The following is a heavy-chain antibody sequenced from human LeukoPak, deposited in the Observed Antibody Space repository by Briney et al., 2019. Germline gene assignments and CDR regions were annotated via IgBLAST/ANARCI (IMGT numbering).Heavy chain of an antibody. CDR1: GGSFSGYY. D-gene: IGHD6-13*01. CDR2: INHSGST. Sequence: SETLSLTCAVYGGSFSGYYWSWIRQPPGKGLEWIGEINHSGSTNYNPSLKSRVTISVDTSKNQFSLKLSSVTAADTAVYYCARGQQQLDYCGMDVWGQGTTVTVSS. CDR3: ARGQQQLDYCGMDV. J-gene: IGHJ6*02. V-gene: IGHV4-34*01.